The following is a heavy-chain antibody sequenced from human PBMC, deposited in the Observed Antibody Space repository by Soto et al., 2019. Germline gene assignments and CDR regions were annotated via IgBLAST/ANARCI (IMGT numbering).Heavy chain of an antibody. Sequence: SAKVSCKASCYTFITDGITWVRQAPGQGREWMGWISAYNGNTNYAQKFQDRVTMTTDTSTSTAYMELRSLRSDDTAVYYCARGEGAYYVDNWGQGTLVTVSS. CDR3: ARGEGAYYVDN. V-gene: IGHV1-18*01. CDR2: ISAYNGNT. J-gene: IGHJ4*02. CDR1: CYTFITDG.